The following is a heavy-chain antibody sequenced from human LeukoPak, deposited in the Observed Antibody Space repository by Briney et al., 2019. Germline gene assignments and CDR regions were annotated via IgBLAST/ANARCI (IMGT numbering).Heavy chain of an antibody. CDR2: IYTSGST. V-gene: IGHV4-4*07. D-gene: IGHD4-11*01. CDR3: ARHDYSKEMFDY. Sequence: SETLSLTCTVSGGSISSYYWSWIRQPAGKGLEWIGRIYTSGSTNYNPSLKSRVTISVDTSKNQFSLRLSSVTAADTAVYYCARHDYSKEMFDYWGQGTLVTVSS. CDR1: GGSISSYY. J-gene: IGHJ4*02.